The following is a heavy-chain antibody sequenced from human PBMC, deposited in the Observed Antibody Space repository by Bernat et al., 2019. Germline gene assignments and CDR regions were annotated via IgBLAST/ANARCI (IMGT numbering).Heavy chain of an antibody. Sequence: QVHLVEFGGGVVQPGRSLRLSCAAPGFTFSYYGMHWVRQVPGKGLEWVSFMSYDGSPQYADSVKGRFTISRDSSKNTLYLQLNSLRAEDTAMYYCAKDGRIAASLDSWGQGSLVNVYS. CDR2: MSYDGSPQ. CDR1: GFTFSYYG. D-gene: IGHD6-25*01. CDR3: AKDGRIAASLDS. J-gene: IGHJ4*02. V-gene: IGHV3-30*18.